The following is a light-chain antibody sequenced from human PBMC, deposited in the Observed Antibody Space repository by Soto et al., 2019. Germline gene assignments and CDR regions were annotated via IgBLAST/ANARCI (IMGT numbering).Light chain of an antibody. Sequence: DIQMTQSPSSLSVSVGDRVTITCRASQSISASLNWFQKKPLKSTQLLIYGASDLQSGVPSRFSGSVSGTDFTLTITDLQNEDSATYFCPEGFSPLLNFGGGTKVDI. CDR2: GAS. CDR3: PEGFSPLLN. J-gene: IGKJ4*01. CDR1: QSISAS. V-gene: IGKV1-39*01.